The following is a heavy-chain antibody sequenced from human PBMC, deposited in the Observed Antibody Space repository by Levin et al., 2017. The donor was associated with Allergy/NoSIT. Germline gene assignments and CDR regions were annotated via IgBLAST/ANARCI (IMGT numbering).Heavy chain of an antibody. V-gene: IGHV1-3*01. D-gene: IGHD3-3*01. J-gene: IGHJ3*02. Sequence: ASVKVSCKASGYTFTSYAMHWVRQAPGQRLEWMGWINAGNGNTKYSQKFQGRVTITRDTSASTAYMELSSLRSEDTAVYYCARARYDFWSAPSAFDIWGQGTMVTVSS. CDR1: GYTFTSYA. CDR3: ARARYDFWSAPSAFDI. CDR2: INAGNGNT.